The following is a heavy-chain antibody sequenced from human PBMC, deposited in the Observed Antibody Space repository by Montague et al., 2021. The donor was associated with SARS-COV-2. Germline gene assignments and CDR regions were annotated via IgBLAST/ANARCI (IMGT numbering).Heavy chain of an antibody. CDR2: VLYNKGT. Sequence: SETLSLTCTVTGVSVTDYYWSWIRQPPGKGLEWVGDVLYNKGTNFNPSLKSRVAISVDTSKNQFSLRLTSVTAADTAFYYCVRHPHYYGLNGSSDFWVQGTMVTVSS. J-gene: IGHJ4*02. D-gene: IGHD3-10*01. CDR1: GVSVTDYY. CDR3: VRHPHYYGLNGSSDF. V-gene: IGHV4-59*08.